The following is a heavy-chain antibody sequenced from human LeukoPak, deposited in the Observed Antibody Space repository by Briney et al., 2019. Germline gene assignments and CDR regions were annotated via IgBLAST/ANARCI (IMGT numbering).Heavy chain of an antibody. CDR3: WRLRDDYGDY. J-gene: IGHJ4*02. CDR1: GYSFTSYW. Sequence: GESLKISCKGSGYSFTSYWIGWVRQMPGKGLEWMGIIYPGDSDTIYSPSFQGQVTISADKSISTAYLQWSSLKASDTAMYYRWRLRDDYGDYWGQGTLVTVSS. CDR2: IYPGDSDT. V-gene: IGHV5-51*01.